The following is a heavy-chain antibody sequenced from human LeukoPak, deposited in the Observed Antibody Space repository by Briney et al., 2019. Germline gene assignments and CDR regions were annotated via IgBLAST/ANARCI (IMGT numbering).Heavy chain of an antibody. CDR2: ISGSGGGR. J-gene: IGHJ6*03. D-gene: IGHD3-16*01. Sequence: PGGSLRLSCAASGFTFSSYAMSWVRQAPGKGLEWVSGISGSGGGRYYADSVKGRFTISRDNSKNTLYLQMNNVRAEDTAVYYCAKGVDASGIYYYFYMDVWGKGTTVTVSS. CDR3: AKGVDASGIYYYFYMDV. CDR1: GFTFSSYA. V-gene: IGHV3-23*01.